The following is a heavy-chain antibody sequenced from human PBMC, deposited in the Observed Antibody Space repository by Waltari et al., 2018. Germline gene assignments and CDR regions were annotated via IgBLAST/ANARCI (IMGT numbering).Heavy chain of an antibody. D-gene: IGHD3-10*01. Sequence: QVQLVQSGAEVKKPGSSVTVSCKASGGTFNSYAISWVRQAPGQGLEWMGGIIPMFGTTNYAQKFQGRVTITADEPTSTAYMELSSLRSEDTAVVYCASTPGANYYYYGMDVWGQGTTVTVSS. V-gene: IGHV1-69*01. J-gene: IGHJ6*02. CDR3: ASTPGANYYYYGMDV. CDR2: IIPMFGTT. CDR1: GGTFNSYA.